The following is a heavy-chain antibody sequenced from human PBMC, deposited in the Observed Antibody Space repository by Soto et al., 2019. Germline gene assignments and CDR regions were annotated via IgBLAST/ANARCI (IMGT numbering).Heavy chain of an antibody. CDR1: GFTFSSYA. Sequence: PGGSLRLSCAASGFTFSSYAMHWVRQAPGKGLEWVAVISYDGSNKYYADSVKGRFTISRDNSKNTLYLQMNSLRAEDTAVYYCAREYSSSSPRYYYGMDVWGQGTTVTVS. CDR3: AREYSSSSPRYYYGMDV. V-gene: IGHV3-30-3*01. CDR2: ISYDGSNK. D-gene: IGHD6-6*01. J-gene: IGHJ6*02.